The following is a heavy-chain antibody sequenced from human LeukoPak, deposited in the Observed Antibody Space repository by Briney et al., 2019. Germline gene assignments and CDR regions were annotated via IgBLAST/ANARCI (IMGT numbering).Heavy chain of an antibody. CDR3: ARDPTRGDHIAAAGY. D-gene: IGHD6-13*01. Sequence: PSETLSLTCTVSGGSISSYYWSWIRQPPGKGLEWIGYIYYSGSTYYNPSLKGRVTISVDTSKNQFSLKLSSVTAADTAVYYCARDPTRGDHIAAAGYWGQGTLVTVSS. J-gene: IGHJ4*02. CDR1: GGSISSYY. CDR2: IYYSGST. V-gene: IGHV4-59*12.